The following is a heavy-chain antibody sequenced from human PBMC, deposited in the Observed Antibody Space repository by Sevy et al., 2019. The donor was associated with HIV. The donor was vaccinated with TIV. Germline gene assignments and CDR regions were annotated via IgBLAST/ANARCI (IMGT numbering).Heavy chain of an antibody. J-gene: IGHJ6*02. V-gene: IGHV3-21*01. D-gene: IGHD3-10*01. CDR1: EFTFNDDF. Sequence: GGSLRLSCVGSEFTFNDDFMTWLRQAPGKGLEWVSAISSRSTYIYYADSVKGRFTISRDNAKNSVFLQMNSLRPEDTAVYYCARDRDDYASGRRHPYYYYHGMDVWGQGTTVTVSS. CDR2: ISSRSTYI. CDR3: ARDRDDYASGRRHPYYYYHGMDV.